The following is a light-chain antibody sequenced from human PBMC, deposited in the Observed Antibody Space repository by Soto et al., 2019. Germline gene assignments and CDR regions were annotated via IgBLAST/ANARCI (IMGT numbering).Light chain of an antibody. CDR2: GAL. CDR1: QSVSSSY. J-gene: IGKJ2*01. Sequence: EIVLTQSPGTLSLSPGETATLSCRASQSVSSSYLAWYQQKPGQAPRLLIYGALNRATGIPDRFSASGSETDFPLTISRLEPEDFAMYYCQQYGSSPPYTFGQGTKLEIK. CDR3: QQYGSSPPYT. V-gene: IGKV3-20*01.